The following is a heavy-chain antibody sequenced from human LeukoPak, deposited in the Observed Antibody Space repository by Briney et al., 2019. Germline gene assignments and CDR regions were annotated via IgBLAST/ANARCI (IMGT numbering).Heavy chain of an antibody. CDR2: MHPSSGDT. J-gene: IGHJ3*01. Sequence: ASVKVSCKASGYTFINYDINWIRQAAGQGPEWMGWMHPSSGDTGNAEKFHGRVTMTRDTSTSTAYMELSSLRSGDTAVYYCTRRVRGVVIFSRAQGSFDLWGQGTLVTVSS. CDR1: GYTFINYD. CDR3: TRRVRGVVIFSRAQGSFDL. D-gene: IGHD3-10*01. V-gene: IGHV1-8*02.